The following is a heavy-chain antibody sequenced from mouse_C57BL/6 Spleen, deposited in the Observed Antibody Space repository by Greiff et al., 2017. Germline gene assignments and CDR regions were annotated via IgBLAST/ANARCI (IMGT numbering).Heavy chain of an antibody. J-gene: IGHJ3*01. D-gene: IGHD2-12*01. Sequence: VKLVESGPGLVQPSPSLSISCTASGFSLTSYGVHWVRQSPGKGLEWLGEIWRGGSTAYNAAFITGHSISKDNSMGQVFFKMNSLQADDTAIYYCARSYDGRFAYWGQGTLVTVSA. CDR1: GFSLTSYG. V-gene: IGHV2-2*01. CDR3: ARSYDGRFAY. CDR2: IWRGGST.